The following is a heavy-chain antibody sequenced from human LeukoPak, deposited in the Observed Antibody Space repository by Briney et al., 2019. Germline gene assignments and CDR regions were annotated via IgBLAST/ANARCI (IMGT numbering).Heavy chain of an antibody. CDR3: ARQLRSYTILD. CDR1: GGSISSSSYY. CDR2: IYYSGST. Sequence: SETLSLTCTVSGGSISSSSYYWGWIRQPPGKGLEWIGSIYYSGSTYYNPSLKSRVTISVDTSKNQFSLKLSSVTAADTAVYYCARQLRSYTILDWGQGTLVTVSS. D-gene: IGHD2-2*02. J-gene: IGHJ4*02. V-gene: IGHV4-39*01.